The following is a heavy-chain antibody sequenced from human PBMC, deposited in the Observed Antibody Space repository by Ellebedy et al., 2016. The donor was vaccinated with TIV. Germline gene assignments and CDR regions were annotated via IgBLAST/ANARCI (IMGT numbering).Heavy chain of an antibody. D-gene: IGHD3-22*01. CDR1: GGSIDSSHW. V-gene: IGHV4-4*02. CDR3: ARLGLGYYDSSGLYYGDY. J-gene: IGHJ4*02. CDR2: IYHNGRA. Sequence: SETLSLXXAVSGGSIDSSHWWSWVRQPPGKGLEWIGEIYHNGRANYNPSLTSRVTISVDKSKNQFSLKLTSVTAADTAVYYCARLGLGYYDSSGLYYGDYWGQGTQVTVSS.